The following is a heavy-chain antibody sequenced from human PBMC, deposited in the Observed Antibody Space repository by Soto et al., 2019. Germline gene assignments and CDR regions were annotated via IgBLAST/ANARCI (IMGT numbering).Heavy chain of an antibody. CDR3: ARLSEVGYTAYYFDY. V-gene: IGHV5-51*01. J-gene: IGHJ4*02. CDR2: LYPGDSDT. CDR1: GESFTSLG. Sequence: WLSHRNPCNVAGESFTSLGVGWMIQMNKNGLEWMGILYPGDSDTRYSPSCKGQVTCSADKSSSTSYLQWSSLQASDTAMYYCARLSEVGYTAYYFDYRRKRPLVTVAS. D-gene: IGHD5-12*01.